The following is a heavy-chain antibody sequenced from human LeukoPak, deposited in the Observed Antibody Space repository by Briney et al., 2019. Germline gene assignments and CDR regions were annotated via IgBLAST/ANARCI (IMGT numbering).Heavy chain of an antibody. Sequence: GGSLRLSCAASGFTFSSYGMHWVRQAPGKGLEWVAFIRYDGSNKDYTDSVKGRFTISRDNSKNTLYLQMNSLRAEDTAVYYCAASSNWGQGTLVTVSS. J-gene: IGHJ4*02. D-gene: IGHD6-6*01. V-gene: IGHV3-30*02. CDR3: AASSN. CDR2: IRYDGSNK. CDR1: GFTFSSYG.